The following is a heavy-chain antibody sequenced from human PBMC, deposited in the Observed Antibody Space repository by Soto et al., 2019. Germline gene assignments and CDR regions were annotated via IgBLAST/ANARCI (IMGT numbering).Heavy chain of an antibody. CDR2: ISGSGGST. V-gene: IGHV3-23*01. Sequence: QRLSCAASGFTFSSYAMSWVRQAPGKGLEWVSAISGSGGSTYYADSVKGRFTISRDNSKNTLYLQMNSLRAEDTAVYYCAKFTLYDSYYFDYWGQGTLVTVSS. CDR3: AKFTLYDSYYFDY. D-gene: IGHD3-22*01. J-gene: IGHJ4*02. CDR1: GFTFSSYA.